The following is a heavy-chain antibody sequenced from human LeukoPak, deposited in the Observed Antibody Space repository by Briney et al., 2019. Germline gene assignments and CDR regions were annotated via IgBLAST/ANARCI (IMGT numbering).Heavy chain of an antibody. CDR3: ARFYYDSTPSAFDI. J-gene: IGHJ3*02. V-gene: IGHV1-8*01. CDR1: GYTFTSYD. Sequence: ASVKVSCKASGYTFTSYDINWVRQATGQGLEWMGWMNPNSGNTGYAQKFQGRVTMTRNTSINTAYMELSSLRSEDTAVYYCARFYYDSTPSAFDIWGQGTMVTVSS. CDR2: MNPNSGNT. D-gene: IGHD3-22*01.